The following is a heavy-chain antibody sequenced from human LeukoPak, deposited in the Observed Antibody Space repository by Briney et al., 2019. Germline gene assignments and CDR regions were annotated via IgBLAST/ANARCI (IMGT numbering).Heavy chain of an antibody. CDR3: AGGNVWGSYRYTGWAFDI. CDR2: ISYDGSNK. Sequence: GRSLRLSCAASGFTFSSYAMHWVRQAPGKGLEWVAVISYDGSNKYYADSVKGRFTISRDNSKNTLYLQMNSLRAEDTAVYYCAGGNVWGSYRYTGWAFDIWGQGTMVTVSS. V-gene: IGHV3-30-3*01. D-gene: IGHD3-16*02. J-gene: IGHJ3*02. CDR1: GFTFSSYA.